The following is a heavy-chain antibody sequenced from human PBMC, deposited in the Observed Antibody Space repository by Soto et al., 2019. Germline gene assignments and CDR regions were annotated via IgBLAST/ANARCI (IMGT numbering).Heavy chain of an antibody. J-gene: IGHJ4*02. CDR3: AIGEVAYSGSYVDY. CDR1: GGSVGSGNW. D-gene: IGHD1-26*01. V-gene: IGHV4-4*02. Sequence: TGAGSGGSVGSGNWWRWVRQPPGKGLEWIGEIYHSGRTNYNPSLKSRVTISVDKSKNQFSLKLSSVTAADTAVYYCAIGEVAYSGSYVDYWGQGPLVTVS. CDR2: IYHSGRT.